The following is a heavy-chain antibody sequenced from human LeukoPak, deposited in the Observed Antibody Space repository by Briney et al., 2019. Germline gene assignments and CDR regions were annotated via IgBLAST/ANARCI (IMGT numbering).Heavy chain of an antibody. CDR3: ARDLSFGSLDF. Sequence: GRSLRLSCAESGFILSTHGMHWVRQAPGKGLEWVAGMWYDGSREDYADSVKGRFTISRDMSKNTLNLQMNSLRVEDTAMFYCARDLSFGSLDFRGQGTLVTVSS. V-gene: IGHV3-33*01. J-gene: IGHJ4*02. D-gene: IGHD1-26*01. CDR1: GFILSTHG. CDR2: MWYDGSRE.